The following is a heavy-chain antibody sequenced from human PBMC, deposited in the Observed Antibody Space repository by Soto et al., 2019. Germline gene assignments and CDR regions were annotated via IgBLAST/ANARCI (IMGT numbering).Heavy chain of an antibody. CDR3: ARAGYXFWSGYYHYYYYYGMDV. Sequence: PGGSLRLSCAASGFTFSSYWMHWVRQAPGKGLVWVSRINSDGSSTSYADSVKGRFTISRDNAKNTLYLQMNSLRAEDTAVYYCARAGYXFWSGYYHYYYYYGMDVWGQGTTVTVSS. V-gene: IGHV3-74*01. D-gene: IGHD3-3*01. CDR2: INSDGSST. CDR1: GFTFSSYW. J-gene: IGHJ6*02.